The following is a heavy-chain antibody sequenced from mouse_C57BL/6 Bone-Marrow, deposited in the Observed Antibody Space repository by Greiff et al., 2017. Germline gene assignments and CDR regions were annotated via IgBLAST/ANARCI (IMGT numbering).Heavy chain of an antibody. D-gene: IGHD2-5*01. Sequence: EVKLVESGGDLVKPGGSLKLSCAASGFTFSSYGMSWVRQTPDKRLEWVATISSGGSYTYYPDSVKGRFTISRDNAKNTLYLQMSSLKSEDTAMYYCVSYSNYDYWGQGTTLTVSS. CDR3: VSYSNYDY. CDR1: GFTFSSYG. CDR2: ISSGGSYT. J-gene: IGHJ2*01. V-gene: IGHV5-6*01.